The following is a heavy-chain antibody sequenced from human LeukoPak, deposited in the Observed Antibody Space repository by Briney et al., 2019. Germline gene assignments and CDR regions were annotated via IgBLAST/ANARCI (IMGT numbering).Heavy chain of an antibody. V-gene: IGHV3-21*01. D-gene: IGHD6-19*01. Sequence: GGSLRLSCAASGFTFSSYYMSWVRQAPGKGLEWVSSISSRTSYMFYADSVRGRFTISRDNAKNSLYLQMNRLRAEDTAVCYCARDRGSGWHTFDYWGQGTLVTVSS. CDR1: GFTFSSYY. CDR3: ARDRGSGWHTFDY. CDR2: ISSRTSYM. J-gene: IGHJ4*02.